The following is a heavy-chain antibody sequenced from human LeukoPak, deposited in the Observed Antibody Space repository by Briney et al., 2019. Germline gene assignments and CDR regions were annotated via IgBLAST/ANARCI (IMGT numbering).Heavy chain of an antibody. CDR2: IYNGGNT. D-gene: IGHD1-26*01. CDR1: GVSINTYY. Sequence: SETLSLTCTVSGVSINTYYASWIRQAPGKGLEFIGFIYNGGNTNYNPSLKSRATISVDMSNNQFSLRLTSVTAADTAMYYCAAGPWELDFWGQGTLVTVSS. V-gene: IGHV4-4*09. CDR3: AAGPWELDF. J-gene: IGHJ4*02.